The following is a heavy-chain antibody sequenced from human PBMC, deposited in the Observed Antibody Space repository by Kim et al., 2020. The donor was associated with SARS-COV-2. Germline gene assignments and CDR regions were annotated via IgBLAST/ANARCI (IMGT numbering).Heavy chain of an antibody. D-gene: IGHD4-17*01. J-gene: IGHJ4*02. CDR3: AGDALTTVTTNYFDY. Sequence: DAVMDRFSISRSNANNSLYQQMNSLRAEDTAVYYCAGDALTTVTTNYFDYWGQGTLVTVSS. V-gene: IGHV3-7*01.